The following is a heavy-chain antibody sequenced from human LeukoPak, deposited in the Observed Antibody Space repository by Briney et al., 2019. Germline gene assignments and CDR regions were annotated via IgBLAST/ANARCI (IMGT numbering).Heavy chain of an antibody. V-gene: IGHV5-51*01. Sequence: GESLKISCKGSGYSFTSYWIGWVRQMPGKGLEWMGIIYPGDSDTRYSPSFQGQVTISADKSISTAYLQWSSLKASDTAMYYCARQATYSSGWYYFDYWGQETLVTVSS. CDR2: IYPGDSDT. D-gene: IGHD6-19*01. J-gene: IGHJ4*02. CDR3: ARQATYSSGWYYFDY. CDR1: GYSFTSYW.